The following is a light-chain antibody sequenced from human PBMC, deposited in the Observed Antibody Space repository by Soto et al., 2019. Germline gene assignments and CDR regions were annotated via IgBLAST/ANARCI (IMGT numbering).Light chain of an antibody. CDR3: SSHSGSNSSVV. V-gene: IGLV2-8*01. CDR1: SSDVGGYNS. Sequence: QSALTQPPSASGSPGQSVTISCTGTSSDVGGYNSVSWYQQHPGKAPKVMIYGVSTRPSGVPDRFSGSKSGNTASLTVSGLQAEDEADYYCSSHSGSNSSVVFVGGTMLTVL. J-gene: IGLJ2*01. CDR2: GVS.